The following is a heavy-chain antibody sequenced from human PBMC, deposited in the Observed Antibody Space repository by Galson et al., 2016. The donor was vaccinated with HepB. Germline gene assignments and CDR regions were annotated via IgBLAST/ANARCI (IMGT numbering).Heavy chain of an antibody. CDR2: FFYSGST. Sequence: SETLSLTCTVSGGSISSYSHYLGWIRQPPGKGLEWIGSFFYSGSTYYNPSLKSRVTISVDTSKNQFSLGLSSVTAADTAVYYCASSDLSGWYYFDNWGQGTLVTVSS. CDR3: ASSDLSGWYYFDN. D-gene: IGHD6-19*01. J-gene: IGHJ4*02. CDR1: GGSISSYSHY. V-gene: IGHV4-39*01.